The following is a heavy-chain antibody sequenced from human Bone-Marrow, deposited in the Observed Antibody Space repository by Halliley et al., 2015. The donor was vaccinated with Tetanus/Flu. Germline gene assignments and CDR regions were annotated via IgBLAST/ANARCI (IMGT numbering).Heavy chain of an antibody. D-gene: IGHD2-15*01. V-gene: IGHV3-73*01. CDR3: TLVLLPYGMDA. CDR2: ISSTANKFAT. Sequence: AASGFTFSGSAVHWVRQASGKGLEWVGRISSTANKFATAYAASLKGRFTISRLDSKNTAYLQMNSLKTEDTAVYYCTLVLLPYGMDAWGQGTTVTVSS. CDR1: GFTFSGSA. J-gene: IGHJ6*02.